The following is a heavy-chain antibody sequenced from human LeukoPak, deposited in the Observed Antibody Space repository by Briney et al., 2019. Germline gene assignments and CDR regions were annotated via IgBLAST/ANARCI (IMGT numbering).Heavy chain of an antibody. CDR2: IYDSGST. CDR1: GGSISSYY. D-gene: IGHD1-26*01. J-gene: IGHJ4*02. Sequence: KPSETLSLTCTVSGGSISSYYWSWIRQPPGKGLEHIGNIYDSGSTYYNPSLKSRVTISVDTSKNQFSLKLSSVTAADTAVYYCARTYSGRSYYFDCWGQGTLVTVSS. V-gene: IGHV4-59*01. CDR3: ARTYSGRSYYFDC.